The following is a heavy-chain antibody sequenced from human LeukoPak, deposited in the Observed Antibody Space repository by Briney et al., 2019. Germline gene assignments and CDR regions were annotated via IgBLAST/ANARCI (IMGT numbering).Heavy chain of an antibody. V-gene: IGHV4-30-4*01. CDR3: ARGGTIAVANGMDV. CDR1: GGSISSGDYY. D-gene: IGHD6-19*01. Sequence: SETLSLTCTVSGGSISSGDYYWSWIRQPPGKGLEWIGYIYYSGSTYYNPSLKSRVTISVDTSKNQFSLKLSSVTAADTAVYYCARGGTIAVANGMDVWGQGTTVTVPS. J-gene: IGHJ6*02. CDR2: IYYSGST.